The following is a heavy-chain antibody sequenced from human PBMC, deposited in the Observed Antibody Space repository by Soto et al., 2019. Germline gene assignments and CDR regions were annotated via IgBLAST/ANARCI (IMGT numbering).Heavy chain of an antibody. V-gene: IGHV3-23*01. CDR1: GFTFSSYA. CDR3: AKAGFSSGWSPSYFDY. CDR2: MSGTGGST. D-gene: IGHD6-19*01. J-gene: IGHJ4*02. Sequence: EVQLLESGGGLVQPGRSLRLSCAASGFTFSSYAMNRVRQAPGKGLEWVSAMSGTGGSTYYADSVKGRFTISRDNSKNTLYLQMNSLRVEDTAVFYCAKAGFSSGWSPSYFDYWGQGTLVTVSS.